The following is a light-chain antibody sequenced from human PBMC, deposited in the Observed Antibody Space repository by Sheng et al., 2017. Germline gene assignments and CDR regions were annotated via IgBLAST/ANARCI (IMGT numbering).Light chain of an antibody. Sequence: EIVMTQSPATLSVSPGERATLSCRASQSVSSFLAWYQQKPGQAPRLLIYETSTRATGIPDRFSGSGSGTDFTLTISSLEPEDFAVYYCQQRSNWPLTFGGGTKVEIK. J-gene: IGKJ4*01. CDR1: QSVSSF. CDR2: ETS. V-gene: IGKV3-11*01. CDR3: QQRSNWPLT.